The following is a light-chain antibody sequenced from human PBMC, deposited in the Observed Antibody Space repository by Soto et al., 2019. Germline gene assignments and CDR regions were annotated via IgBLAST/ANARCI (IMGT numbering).Light chain of an antibody. CDR3: QQYNSYS. CDR1: QSISSW. CDR2: DAS. J-gene: IGKJ1*01. Sequence: DIQMTQSPSTLSASVGDRVTITCRASQSISSWLAWYQQKPGKAPKLLIYDASSVESGVPSRFSGSGSGTEFNLTISSLQPDDFATYYCQQYNSYSFGQGTKVESK. V-gene: IGKV1-5*01.